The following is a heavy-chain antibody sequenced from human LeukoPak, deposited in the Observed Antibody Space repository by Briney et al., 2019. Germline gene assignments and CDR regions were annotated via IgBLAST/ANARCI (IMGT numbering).Heavy chain of an antibody. CDR1: GFTFSPYA. V-gene: IGHV3-23*01. CDR2: FSRRGTT. CDR3: AREQAGTSGWYTLDY. J-gene: IGHJ4*02. D-gene: IGHD6-13*01. Sequence: GGSLRLSCAASGFTFSPYAMDWVRQAPGKGLQWVSAFSRRGTTHYADSVRGRFTISRDNSKNEVYLQMNSLRVDDTGIYYCAREQAGTSGWYTLDYWGQGTVVTVSS.